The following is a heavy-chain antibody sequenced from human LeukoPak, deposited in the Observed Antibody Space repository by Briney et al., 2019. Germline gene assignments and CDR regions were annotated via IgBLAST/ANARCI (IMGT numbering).Heavy chain of an antibody. Sequence: GGSLRLSCAASGFTFSSYWMSWVRQAPGKGLEWVSAISGSGGSTYYADSVKGRFTISRDNSKNTLYLQMNSLRAEDTAVYYCAKCSSWSYYFDYWGQGTLVTVSS. CDR1: GFTFSSYW. J-gene: IGHJ4*02. CDR2: ISGSGGST. CDR3: AKCSSWSYYFDY. V-gene: IGHV3-23*01. D-gene: IGHD6-13*01.